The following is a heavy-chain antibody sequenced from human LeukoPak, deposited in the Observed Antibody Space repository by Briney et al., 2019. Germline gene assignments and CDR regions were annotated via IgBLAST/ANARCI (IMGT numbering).Heavy chain of an antibody. CDR2: MNEDGSEE. D-gene: IGHD4-11*01. J-gene: IGHJ4*02. V-gene: IGHV3-7*01. Sequence: GGSLRLSCAASGFGFSNYGMSWVRQAPGKGLKWVANMNEDGSEENYVDSVKGRFTISRDNPHDSLYLPMNSLRAEETAVYYCARDRGYSNFDYWGQGTLLTVSS. CDR3: ARDRGYSNFDY. CDR1: GFGFSNYG.